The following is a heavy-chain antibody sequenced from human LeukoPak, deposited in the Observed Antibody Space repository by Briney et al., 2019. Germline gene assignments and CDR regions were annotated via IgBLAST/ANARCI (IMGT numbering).Heavy chain of an antibody. CDR2: IGYTGDST. V-gene: IGHV3-23*01. J-gene: IGHJ3*02. CDR3: AKSPTVDAAFDI. Sequence: PGGSLRLSCAASGFTFSSYAMNWVRQAPGKGLEWVSGIGYTGDSTFYADSVKGRFTVSRDSSKNTLFLHMNSLRAEDTGLYYCAKSPTVDAAFDIWGQGTMVTVSS. CDR1: GFTFSSYA. D-gene: IGHD4-23*01.